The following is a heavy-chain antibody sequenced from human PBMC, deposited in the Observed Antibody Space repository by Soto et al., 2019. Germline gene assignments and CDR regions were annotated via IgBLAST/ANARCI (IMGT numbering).Heavy chain of an antibody. D-gene: IGHD2-15*01. J-gene: IGHJ4*02. CDR3: ARDGASGVKTNFDC. V-gene: IGHV3-74*01. CDR1: GFTFSSYW. Sequence: GGSLRLSCAASGFTFSSYWMHWVRQVPGKGLVRVSRVNSDGSDTAHADSVRGRFSISRDNAENTVYLEMNSLRAEDTAVYYCARDGASGVKTNFDCWGQGTQVTVSS. CDR2: VNSDGSDT.